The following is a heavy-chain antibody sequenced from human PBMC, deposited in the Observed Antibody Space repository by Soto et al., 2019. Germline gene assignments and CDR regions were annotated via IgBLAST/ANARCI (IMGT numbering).Heavy chain of an antibody. CDR3: ARYSCPSGVCYYFDY. CDR1: GDSISSYN. J-gene: IGHJ4*02. D-gene: IGHD2-8*01. Sequence: SETLSLTCTVSGDSISSYNLAWIRQPPGKGLEWIGYIYYSGSTNYNPSLKSRVTISVDTSKNHFSLKLSSVTAADTAVYYCARYSCPSGVCYYFDYWGQGALVTVSS. V-gene: IGHV4-59*08. CDR2: IYYSGST.